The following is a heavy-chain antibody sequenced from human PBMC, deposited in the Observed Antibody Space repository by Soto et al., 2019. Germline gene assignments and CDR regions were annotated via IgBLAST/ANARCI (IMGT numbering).Heavy chain of an antibody. J-gene: IGHJ3*02. D-gene: IGHD6-13*01. V-gene: IGHV3-48*01. CDR3: ANLAAADNDAFDI. Sequence: GGSLRLSCAASGGPFSSYSMNWVRQAPGKGLEWVSYISSSSSTIYYADSVKGRFTISRDNAKNSLYLQMNSLRAEDTAVYYRANLAAADNDAFDIWGQGTMVTVSS. CDR1: GGPFSSYS. CDR2: ISSSSSTI.